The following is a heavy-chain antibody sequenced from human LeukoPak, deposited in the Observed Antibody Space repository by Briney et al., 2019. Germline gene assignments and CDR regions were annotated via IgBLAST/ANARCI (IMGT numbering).Heavy chain of an antibody. J-gene: IGHJ4*02. CDR3: ARGYCTNGVCYSRPDY. V-gene: IGHV1-2*02. CDR2: INPNSGGT. D-gene: IGHD2-8*01. CDR1: GYTFTGYY. Sequence: ASVKVSCKASGYTFTGYYMHWVRQAPGQGLEWMGWINPNSGGTNYAQKFQGRVTMTRGTSISTAYMELSRLRSDDTAVYYCARGYCTNGVCYSRPDYWGQGTLVTVSS.